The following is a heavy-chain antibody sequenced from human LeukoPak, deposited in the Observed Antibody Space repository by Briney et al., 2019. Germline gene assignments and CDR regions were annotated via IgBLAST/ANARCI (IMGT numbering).Heavy chain of an antibody. V-gene: IGHV3-11*01. CDR3: ARDITMIVVVIKDAFDI. J-gene: IGHJ3*02. CDR2: ISSSGSTI. CDR1: GFTFSDYY. D-gene: IGHD3-22*01. Sequence: GGSLRLSCAASGFTFSDYYMSWIRQAPGKGLEWVSYISSSGSTIYYADSVKGRFTISRDNAKNSLYLQMNSLRAEDTAVYYCARDITMIVVVIKDAFDIWGQGTMVTVSS.